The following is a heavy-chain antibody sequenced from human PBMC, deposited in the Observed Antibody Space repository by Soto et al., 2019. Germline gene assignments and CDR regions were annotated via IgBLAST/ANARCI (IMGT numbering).Heavy chain of an antibody. D-gene: IGHD5-18*01. CDR3: ARASRIRTVMVRNYFDY. CDR2: IYYTGST. Sequence: SETLSLTCTVSGGSISSYYWSWIRQPPGKGLEWIGYIYYTGSTYYNPSLKSRATLSVDTSKKQFSLKLSSVTAADTAVYYCARASRIRTVMVRNYFDYWGQGTLVTVSS. V-gene: IGHV4-59*08. CDR1: GGSISSYY. J-gene: IGHJ4*02.